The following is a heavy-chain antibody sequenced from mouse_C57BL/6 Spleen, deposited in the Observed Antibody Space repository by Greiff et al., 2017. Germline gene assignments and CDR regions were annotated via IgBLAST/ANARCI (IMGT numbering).Heavy chain of an antibody. V-gene: IGHV1-72*01. CDR3: AREDYGSSPGFAY. CDR1: GYTFTSYW. CDR2: IDPTSGGT. Sequence: QVQLQQPGAELVKPGASVKLSCKASGYTFTSYWMHWVKQRPGRGLEWIGRIDPTSGGTKYNEKFKSKATLTVDTPSSTAYMQLSSLTSEDSAVXYCAREDYGSSPGFAYWGQGTLVTVSA. J-gene: IGHJ3*01. D-gene: IGHD1-1*01.